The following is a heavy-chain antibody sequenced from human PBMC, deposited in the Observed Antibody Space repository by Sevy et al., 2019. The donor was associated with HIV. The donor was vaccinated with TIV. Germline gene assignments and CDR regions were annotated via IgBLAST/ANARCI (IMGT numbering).Heavy chain of an antibody. J-gene: IGHJ6*02. CDR3: AKVYSSGWYGYGMDV. V-gene: IGHV3-9*01. D-gene: IGHD6-19*01. CDR1: GFTFDDYA. Sequence: GGSLRLSCAASGFTFDDYAMHWVRQAPGKGLEWVSGISWNSGNIGYADSVKGRFTIDRDNAKNSLYLQMNSLRAEDTALYYCAKVYSSGWYGYGMDVWGQGTTVTVSS. CDR2: ISWNSGNI.